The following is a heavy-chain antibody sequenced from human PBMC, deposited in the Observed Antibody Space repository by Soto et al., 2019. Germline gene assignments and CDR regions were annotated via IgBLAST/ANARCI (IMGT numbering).Heavy chain of an antibody. CDR3: ARGSDLGYSSSPPDY. Sequence: ASVKVSCKASGYTFTGYYMHWVRQAPGQGLEWMGWINPNSGGTNYAQKFQGWVTMTRDTSISTAYMELSRLRSDDTAVYYCARGSDLGYSSSPPDYWGQGTLVTVSS. CDR1: GYTFTGYY. CDR2: INPNSGGT. J-gene: IGHJ4*02. D-gene: IGHD6-6*01. V-gene: IGHV1-2*04.